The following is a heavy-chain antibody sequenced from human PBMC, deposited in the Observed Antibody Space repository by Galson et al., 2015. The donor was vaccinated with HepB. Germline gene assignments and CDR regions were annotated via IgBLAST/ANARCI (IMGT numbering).Heavy chain of an antibody. D-gene: IGHD5-24*01. Sequence: SVKVSCKASGYSFTTYNMQWVRQAPGQRLEWMGWINADTGNTKYSQKFQGRVTISRDTSASTAYMELSGLTSEDTAVYYCARTVGGWDGFSLRGCDYWGHGTLVTVSS. CDR3: ARTVGGWDGFSLRGCDY. J-gene: IGHJ4*01. V-gene: IGHV1-3*01. CDR1: GYSFTTYN. CDR2: INADTGNT.